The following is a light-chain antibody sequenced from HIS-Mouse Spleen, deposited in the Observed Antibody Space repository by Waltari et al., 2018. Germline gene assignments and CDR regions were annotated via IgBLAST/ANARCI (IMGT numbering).Light chain of an antibody. J-gene: IGKJ1*01. CDR3: QQLNSYPPT. CDR2: AAS. CDR1: QGISSY. V-gene: IGKV1-9*01. Sequence: DIQLTQSPSFLSASVGDRVTITCRASQGISSYLAWYQQKPWKAPKLLIDAASTLQSGVPLRFSGSGSGTEFTLTISSLQPEDFATYYCQQLNSYPPTFGQGTKVEIK.